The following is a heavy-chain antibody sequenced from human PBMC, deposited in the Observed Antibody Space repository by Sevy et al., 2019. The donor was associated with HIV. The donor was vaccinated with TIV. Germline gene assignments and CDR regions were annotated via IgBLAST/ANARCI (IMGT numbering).Heavy chain of an antibody. CDR3: ARNFDY. Sequence: SETLSLTCTVSGGSISSGNYLWSWIRQTPGKGLEWIGTVHYSGRTYYNPSLKRQVTISEDTYKNQFTLNLTAVTAADTAVYFCARNFDYWGQGTLVTVSS. J-gene: IGHJ4*02. CDR1: GGSISSGNYL. CDR2: VHYSGRT. V-gene: IGHV4-39*01.